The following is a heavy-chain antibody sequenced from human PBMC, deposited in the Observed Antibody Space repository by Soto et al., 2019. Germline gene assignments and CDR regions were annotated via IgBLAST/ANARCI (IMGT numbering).Heavy chain of an antibody. D-gene: IGHD6-19*01. CDR3: ARDRSGSGWFNAFDI. CDR1: GDSVFSSTAA. J-gene: IGHJ3*02. Sequence: PSQTLSLTCAISGDSVFSSTAAWNWIRQSPSSGLEWLGRTYYRSKWYNDYAVSVKSRITINPDTSKHQFPLQLNSVTPEDTAVYYCARDRSGSGWFNAFDIWGHGTMVTVSS. V-gene: IGHV6-1*01. CDR2: TYYRSKWYN.